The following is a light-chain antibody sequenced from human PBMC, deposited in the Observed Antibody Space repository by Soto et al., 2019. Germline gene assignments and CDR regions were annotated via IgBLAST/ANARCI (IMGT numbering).Light chain of an antibody. CDR1: QAIGVS. J-gene: IGKJ4*01. V-gene: IGKV1-27*01. Sequence: DIQVNQSPSSLSASLGDRVTITCRANQAIGVSLAWFQQQPGKVPKLLIYAASAFQSGVPSRFSGSGSGTDFTLTISSLQPEDIATYYCQKSKRATINFGGGTKVEI. CDR3: QKSKRATIN. CDR2: AAS.